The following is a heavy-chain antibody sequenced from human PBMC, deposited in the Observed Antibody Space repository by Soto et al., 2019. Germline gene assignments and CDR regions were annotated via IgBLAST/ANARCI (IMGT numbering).Heavy chain of an antibody. J-gene: IGHJ5*02. V-gene: IGHV4-61*08. CDR1: CDSVISGDYY. CDR3: ARIPVDTYMIYWSDP. Sequence: PSETLSLTRSVSCDSVISGDYYWSWIRQPPGKGLEWIVHVYFSGSTNYIPSLKSRLTMSVDTAKNQFSLKLNSVTAADTAVYYCARIPVDTYMIYWSDPWGQGTQVTVS. CDR2: VYFSGST. D-gene: IGHD3-16*01.